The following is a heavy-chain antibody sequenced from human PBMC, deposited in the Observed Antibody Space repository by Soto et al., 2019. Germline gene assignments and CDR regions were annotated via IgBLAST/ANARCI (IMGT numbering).Heavy chain of an antibody. CDR3: ARDSRWYTYYYGMDV. D-gene: IGHD6-13*01. CDR2: ISYDGSNK. Sequence: QVQLGESGGGVVQPGRSLRLSCAASGFTFSRYAMHWVRQAPGKGLEWVAAISYDGSNKYFADSVKGRFTISRDNSKNTLYLQMNSLRGEDTAVYYCARDSRWYTYYYGMDVWGQGTMVTVSS. J-gene: IGHJ6*02. V-gene: IGHV3-30-3*01. CDR1: GFTFSRYA.